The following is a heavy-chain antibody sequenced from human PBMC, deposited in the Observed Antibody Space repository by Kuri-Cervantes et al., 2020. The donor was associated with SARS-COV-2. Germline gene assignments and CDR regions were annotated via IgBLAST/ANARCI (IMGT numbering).Heavy chain of an antibody. CDR3: ARGRIAVVPAAKAFDP. D-gene: IGHD2-2*01. Sequence: GSLRLSCTVPGGSISSSSYYWGWIRQPPGKGLEWIGEINHSGSTNYNPSLKSRVTISVDTSKNQFSLKLSSVTAADTAVYYCARGRIAVVPAAKAFDPWGQGTLVTVSS. J-gene: IGHJ5*02. CDR1: GGSISSSSYY. CDR2: INHSGST. V-gene: IGHV4-39*07.